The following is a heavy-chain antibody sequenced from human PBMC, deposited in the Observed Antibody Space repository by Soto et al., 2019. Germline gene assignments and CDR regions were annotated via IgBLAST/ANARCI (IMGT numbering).Heavy chain of an antibody. CDR2: TVPILALT. J-gene: IGHJ3*01. Sequence: QVQLVQSGAEVKKPGSSVKVSCKASGGTFSSYSFNWVRQAPGQGLEWMGRTVPILALTNYAQKCQGGVKITTYKSTSAAYMELSSLRSEATDVYYCSSQGDYIGCDVWGQGTLVTVSS. CDR3: SSQGDYIGCDV. V-gene: IGHV1-69*02. D-gene: IGHD4-17*01. CDR1: GGTFSSYS.